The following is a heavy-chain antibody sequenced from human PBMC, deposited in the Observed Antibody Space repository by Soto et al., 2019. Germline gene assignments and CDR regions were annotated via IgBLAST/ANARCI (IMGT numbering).Heavy chain of an antibody. V-gene: IGHV1-18*01. J-gene: IGHJ6*02. CDR3: ARSPGYSASWGYFYYGMKI. CDR1: GYTFTNYG. D-gene: IGHD6-13*01. Sequence: QVQLVQSGAELKKPGASVKVSCKASGYTFTNYGISWVRQAPGQGLEWMGWINTYHGNTKYAQKLQGRGTMTKDTSTSTAYMELTSLRSDDTAVYYCARSPGYSASWGYFYYGMKIWGQGTTVIVSS. CDR2: INTYHGNT.